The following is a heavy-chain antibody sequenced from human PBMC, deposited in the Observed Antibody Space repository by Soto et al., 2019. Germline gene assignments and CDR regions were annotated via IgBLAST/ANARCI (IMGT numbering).Heavy chain of an antibody. V-gene: IGHV1-69*06. CDR1: RGTFSSYA. CDR3: AGVTIFGVVTPYYYYYGMDV. CDR2: IIPIFGTA. D-gene: IGHD3-3*01. Sequence: AASVKVSCKASRGTFSSYAISWVRQAPGQGLEWMGGIIPIFGTANYAQKFQGRVTITADKSTSTAYMELSSLGSEDTAVYYCAGVTIFGVVTPYYYYYGMDVWGQGTTVTVSS. J-gene: IGHJ6*02.